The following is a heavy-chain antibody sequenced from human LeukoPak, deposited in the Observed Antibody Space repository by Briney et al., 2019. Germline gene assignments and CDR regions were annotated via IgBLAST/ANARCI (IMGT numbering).Heavy chain of an antibody. CDR1: GYTLTELS. Sequence: ASVKVSCKVSGYTLTELSMHWVRQAPGKGLEWMGGFDPEDGETIYAQKFQGRVTMTEDTSTDTAYMELSSLRSEDTAVYYCASTIFGVANNWFDPWGQGTLVTVSS. D-gene: IGHD3-3*01. V-gene: IGHV1-24*01. CDR2: FDPEDGET. J-gene: IGHJ5*02. CDR3: ASTIFGVANNWFDP.